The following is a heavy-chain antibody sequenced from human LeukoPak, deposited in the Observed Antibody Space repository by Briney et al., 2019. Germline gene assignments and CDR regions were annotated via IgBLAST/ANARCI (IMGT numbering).Heavy chain of an antibody. Sequence: ASVKVSCKASGYTFTGYYMHWVRQAPGQGLEWMGGIIPIFGTANYAQKFQGRVTITADESTSTAYMELSSLRSEDTAVYYCARMYCSSTSCEPWGQGTLVTVSS. V-gene: IGHV1-69*13. D-gene: IGHD2-2*01. J-gene: IGHJ5*02. CDR3: ARMYCSSTSCEP. CDR2: IIPIFGTA. CDR1: GYTFTGYY.